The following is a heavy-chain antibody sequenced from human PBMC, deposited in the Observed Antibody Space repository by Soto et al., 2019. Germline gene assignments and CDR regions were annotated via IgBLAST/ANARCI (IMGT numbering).Heavy chain of an antibody. CDR3: ATSSGALAASFPYYFDY. D-gene: IGHD6-25*01. CDR2: ISSGSSTI. CDR1: GFRFNDYY. Sequence: QVQLVESGGGLVTPGGSLRLSCAAAGFRFNDYYMTWIRQAPGKGLEWVSYISSGSSTIYYAHSVKGRFTISRDNAKNSLYLQMNSLRAEDTAVYYCATSSGALAASFPYYFDYWGQGTLVTVSS. J-gene: IGHJ4*02. V-gene: IGHV3-11*01.